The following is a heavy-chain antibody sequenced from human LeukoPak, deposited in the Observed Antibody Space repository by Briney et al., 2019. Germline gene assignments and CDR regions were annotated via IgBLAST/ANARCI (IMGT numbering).Heavy chain of an antibody. J-gene: IGHJ6*02. V-gene: IGHV1-18*01. CDR3: AREYFYGSGTPSNYGMDV. D-gene: IGHD3-10*01. CDR1: GYIFTNNG. CDR2: ISANNGNT. Sequence: ASVKVSCKASGYIFTNNGISWVRQAPGQGLEWMGWISANNGNTKYAQKLQGRVIMTTDTSTSTAYMELRSLRSDDTAVYYCAREYFYGSGTPSNYGMDVWGQGTTVTVSS.